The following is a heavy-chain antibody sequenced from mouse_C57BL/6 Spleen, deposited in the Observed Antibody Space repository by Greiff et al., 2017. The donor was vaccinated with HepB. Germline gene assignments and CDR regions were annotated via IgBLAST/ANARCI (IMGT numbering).Heavy chain of an antibody. J-gene: IGHJ3*01. V-gene: IGHV1-5*01. CDR2: IYPGNSDT. CDR3: TREYYYGSGYGFAY. D-gene: IGHD1-1*01. CDR1: GYTFTSYW. Sequence: VQLQQSGTVLARPGASVKMSCKTSGYTFTSYWMHWVKQRPGQGLEWIGAIYPGNSDTSYNQKFKGKAKLTAATSASTAYMELSSLANEDSAVYYCTREYYYGSGYGFAYWGQGTLVTVSA.